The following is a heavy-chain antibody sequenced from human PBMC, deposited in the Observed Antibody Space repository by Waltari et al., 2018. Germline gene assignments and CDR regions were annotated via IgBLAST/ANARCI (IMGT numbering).Heavy chain of an antibody. CDR2: INNSGRT. V-gene: IGHV4-34*01. CDR1: GGSFSGYY. CDR3: TTSYYYYGMDV. J-gene: IGHJ6*02. Sequence: QVQLQQWGAGLLKPSETLSLTCAVYGGSFSGYYWSWIRQPPGKGLEWIGEINNSGRTNYNPSLKSRVTISVDTSKNQFSLKLSSVTAADTAVYYCTTSYYYYGMDVWGQGTTVTVSS.